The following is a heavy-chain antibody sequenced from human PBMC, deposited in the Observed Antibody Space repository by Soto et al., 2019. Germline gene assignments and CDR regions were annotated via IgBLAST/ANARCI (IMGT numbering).Heavy chain of an antibody. D-gene: IGHD3-3*01. J-gene: IGHJ6*02. CDR2: IYPGDSDT. V-gene: IGHV5-51*01. CDR1: GYSFTSYW. CDR3: ARRNDFWSAYGMDV. Sequence: GEALKISWKGSGYSFTSYWIGWGRQMPGKGLEWMGIIYPGDSDTRYSPSFQGQVTISADKSISTAYLQWSSLKASDTAMYYCARRNDFWSAYGMDVRGPGPTVTVSS.